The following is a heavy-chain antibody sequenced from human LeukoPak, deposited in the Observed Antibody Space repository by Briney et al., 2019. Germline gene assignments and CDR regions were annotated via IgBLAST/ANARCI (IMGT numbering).Heavy chain of an antibody. CDR2: IYYSGST. V-gene: IGHV4-34*01. J-gene: IGHJ5*02. Sequence: SETLSLTCAVYGGSFSGYYWSWIRQPSGKGLEWIGSIYYSGSTYYNPSLKSRVTISVDTSKNQFSLKLSSVTAADTAVYYCARHDGDLGLAWGQGTLVTVSS. D-gene: IGHD5/OR15-5a*01. CDR3: ARHDGDLGLA. CDR1: GGSFSGYY.